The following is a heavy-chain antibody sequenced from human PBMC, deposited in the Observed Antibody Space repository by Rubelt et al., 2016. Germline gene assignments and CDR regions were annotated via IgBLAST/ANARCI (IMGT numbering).Heavy chain of an antibody. CDR3: ARDLLPAAIVASQMGIQGYWFDP. D-gene: IGHD2-15*01. V-gene: IGHV1-2*02. CDR2: INPSGGGT. J-gene: IGHJ5*02. Sequence: VRQAPGQGLEWMGVINPSGGGTSYSQRFQGRVTMTRDTSISTAYMELSRLRSDDTAVYYCARDLLPAAIVASQMGIQGYWFDPWGQGTLVTVSS.